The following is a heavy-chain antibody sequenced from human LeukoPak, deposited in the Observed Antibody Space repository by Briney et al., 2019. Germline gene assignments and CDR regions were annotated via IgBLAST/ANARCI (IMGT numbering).Heavy chain of an antibody. CDR1: GGSISSYY. V-gene: IGHV4-59*08. J-gene: IGHJ4*02. D-gene: IGHD3-3*01. CDR2: IYYSGST. Sequence: PSETLSLTCTVSGGSISSYYWSWIRQPPGKGLEWIGYIYYSGSTNYNPSLKSRVTISVDTSKNQFSLKLSSVTAADTAVYYCARHVFASSAGFDYWGQGTLVTVSS. CDR3: ARHVFASSAGFDY.